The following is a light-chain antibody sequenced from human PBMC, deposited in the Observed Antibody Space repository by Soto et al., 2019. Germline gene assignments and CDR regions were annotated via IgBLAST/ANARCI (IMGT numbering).Light chain of an antibody. Sequence: DIQMTQSPSSLSASVGDRVTISCRASQSISNYLNWYQQTPGKAPKLLIYAASTLQSGVPSRFSGSGSGTDFTLTISSLQPEDFATYYCQQSYITPQTFGQGTKLEIK. CDR2: AAS. CDR1: QSISNY. CDR3: QQSYITPQT. V-gene: IGKV1-39*01. J-gene: IGKJ2*01.